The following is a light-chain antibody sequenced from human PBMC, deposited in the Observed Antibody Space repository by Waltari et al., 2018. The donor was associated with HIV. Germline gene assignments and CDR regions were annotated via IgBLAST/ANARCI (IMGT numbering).Light chain of an antibody. CDR3: AVWDDTLSGHLV. V-gene: IGLV1-47*01. Sequence: QSVLTQPPSASGTPGQRVTISCSGSSSNVGSHNVHWYQQLPGTAPKLLIYRNNQRPSGVPDRFSGSKSGTSASLAISGLRSEDEADYYCAVWDDTLSGHLVFGGGTKLTVL. CDR2: RNN. J-gene: IGLJ2*01. CDR1: SSNVGSHN.